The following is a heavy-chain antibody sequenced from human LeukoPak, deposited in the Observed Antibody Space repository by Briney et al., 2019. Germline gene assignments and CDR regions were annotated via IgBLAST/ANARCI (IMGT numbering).Heavy chain of an antibody. CDR1: GFTFSSSG. V-gene: IGHV3-33*01. J-gene: IGHJ4*02. Sequence: GGSLRLSCAASGFTFSSSGMHWVRQAPGKGLEWVAVIWYDGSNKYYADSVKGRFTISRDNSKNTLYLQMNSLRAEDTAVYYCARGGFSSSTSLDYWGQGTLVTVSS. CDR3: ARGGFSSSTSLDY. D-gene: IGHD2-2*01. CDR2: IWYDGSNK.